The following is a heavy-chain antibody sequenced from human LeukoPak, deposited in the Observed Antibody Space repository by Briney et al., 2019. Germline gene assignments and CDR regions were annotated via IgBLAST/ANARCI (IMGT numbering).Heavy chain of an antibody. D-gene: IGHD3-16*01. CDR2: IYYSGST. CDR1: GGSITSSNFY. J-gene: IGHJ4*02. V-gene: IGHV4-39*01. Sequence: PSETLSLTCTVSGGSITSSNFYWGRLRQPPGKGLEWIGSIYYSGSTYYNPSLKSRVTMSVDTSKNQFSLKLSSVTAADTAVYYCASSRGSYFDYWGQGTLVTVSS. CDR3: ASSRGSYFDY.